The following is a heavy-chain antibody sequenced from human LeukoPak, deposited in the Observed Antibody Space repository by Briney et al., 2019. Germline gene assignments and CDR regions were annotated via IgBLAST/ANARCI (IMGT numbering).Heavy chain of an antibody. CDR3: ARDYSNWFDP. Sequence: PSETLSLTCAVSGGSISSSNWWSWVRQPPEKGLEWIGYIYYSGTTNYNPSLKSRVTISVDTSKNQFSLKLSSVTAADTAVYYCARDYSNWFDPWGQGSLVTVSS. D-gene: IGHD4-11*01. J-gene: IGHJ5*02. CDR1: GGSISSSNW. CDR2: IYYSGTT. V-gene: IGHV4-4*02.